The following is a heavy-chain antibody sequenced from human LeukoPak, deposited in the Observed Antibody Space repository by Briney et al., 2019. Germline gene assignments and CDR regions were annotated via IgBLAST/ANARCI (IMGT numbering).Heavy chain of an antibody. V-gene: IGHV4-38-2*02. CDR3: ARLSSLANIAARGRTWLDP. D-gene: IGHD6-6*01. J-gene: IGHJ5*02. Sequence: SETLSLTCTVSGDSISSGYYWGWIRQPPGKGLEWIGSIYHSGSTHYNPSLKSRVTISVDTSKNQFSLKLSSVTAADTAVYYCARLSSLANIAARGRTWLDPWGQGSLVTVSS. CDR2: IYHSGST. CDR1: GDSISSGYY.